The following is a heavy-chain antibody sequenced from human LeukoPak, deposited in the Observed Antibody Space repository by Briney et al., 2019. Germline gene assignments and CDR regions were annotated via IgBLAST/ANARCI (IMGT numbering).Heavy chain of an antibody. CDR2: IRFDGSSK. D-gene: IGHD3-22*01. CDR3: AKDTDSSRGAFDI. Sequence: PGGSLRLSCAASAFTFSNSGMHWVRQAPGKGLEWVAFIRFDGSSKFYTDSVKGRFTISRDNSKNTLNLQMNGLRAEDTAVYYCAKDTDSSRGAFDIWGQGTMVTVSS. V-gene: IGHV3-30*02. J-gene: IGHJ3*02. CDR1: AFTFSNSG.